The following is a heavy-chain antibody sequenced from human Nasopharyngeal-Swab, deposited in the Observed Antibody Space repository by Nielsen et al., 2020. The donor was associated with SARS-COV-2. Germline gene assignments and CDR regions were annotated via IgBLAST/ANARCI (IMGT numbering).Heavy chain of an antibody. J-gene: IGHJ5*02. Sequence: SETLSLTCTVSGGSISSGSYYWGWIRQPPGKGLEWIGSIYYSGSTYYNPSLKSRVTISVDTSKNQFSLKLSSVTAADTAVYYCAATSVLRFLEWLNNWFDPWGQGTLVTVPS. CDR3: AATSVLRFLEWLNNWFDP. V-gene: IGHV4-39*01. D-gene: IGHD3-3*01. CDR2: IYYSGST. CDR1: GGSISSGSYY.